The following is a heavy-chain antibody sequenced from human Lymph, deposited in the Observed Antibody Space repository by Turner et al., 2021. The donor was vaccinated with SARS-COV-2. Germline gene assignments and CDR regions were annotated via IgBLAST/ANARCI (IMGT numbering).Heavy chain of an antibody. CDR2: ISYDGSNK. Sequence: QLQLVESGGGVVQPGWALRPSCAASGFTFNNYPMHWVRQAPGKGLEWVAVISYDGSNKYYADSVKGRFTISRDNSKNTLYLQMNSLRAEDTAVYYCARDSSGSGTLDYWGQGTLVTVSS. D-gene: IGHD3-10*01. CDR3: ARDSSGSGTLDY. CDR1: GFTFNNYP. V-gene: IGHV3-30-3*01. J-gene: IGHJ4*02.